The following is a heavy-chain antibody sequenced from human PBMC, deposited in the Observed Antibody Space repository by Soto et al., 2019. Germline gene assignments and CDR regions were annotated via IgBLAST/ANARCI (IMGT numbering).Heavy chain of an antibody. CDR2: IYYSGST. V-gene: IGHV4-39*01. CDR3: ARIVGIRNSIGQRYYFDY. CDR1: GGSVSSTSYY. D-gene: IGHD6-19*01. J-gene: IGHJ4*02. Sequence: QLQLQESGPGLVKPSETLSLTCTVSGGSVSSTSYYWGWIRQPPGKGLEWIGSIYYSGSTYYNPSLTSRVTISVDTSKNQFSLTLSSVTTADTAVYYCARIVGIRNSIGQRYYFDYWGQGTLVTVSS.